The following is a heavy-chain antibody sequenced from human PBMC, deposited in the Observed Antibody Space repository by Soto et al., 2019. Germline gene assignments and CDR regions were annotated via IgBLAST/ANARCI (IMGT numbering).Heavy chain of an antibody. V-gene: IGHV4-30-2*01. Sequence: KTSETLSLTCAVSGGSMSRGGQSWSWIRQPPGKGLEWIGFIYYTGSTYYNPSLKSRVTLSVDRSKNQFSLNLTSVTAADTAMYYYYYYGMDVWGQGTTVTVSS. CDR1: GGSMSRGGQS. J-gene: IGHJ6*02. CDR2: IYYTGST. CDR3: YYYGMDV.